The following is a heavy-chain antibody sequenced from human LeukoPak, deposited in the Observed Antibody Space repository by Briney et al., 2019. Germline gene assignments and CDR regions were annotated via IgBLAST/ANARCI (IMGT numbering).Heavy chain of an antibody. CDR2: IYYSGST. CDR1: GGSISSYY. D-gene: IGHD6-19*01. J-gene: IGHJ5*02. V-gene: IGHV4-59*12. Sequence: SETLSLTCTVSGGSISSYYWSWIRQPPGKGLEWIGYIYYSGSTNYNPSLKSRVTISVDTSKNQFSLKLSSVTAADTAVYYCARDREYSSGWITFEPWGQGTLVTVSS. CDR3: ARDREYSSGWITFEP.